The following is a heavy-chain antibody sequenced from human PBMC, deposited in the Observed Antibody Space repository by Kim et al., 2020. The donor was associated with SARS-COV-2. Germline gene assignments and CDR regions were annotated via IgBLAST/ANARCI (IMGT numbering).Heavy chain of an antibody. J-gene: IGHJ4*02. CDR1: GFTFSSYA. CDR2: ISYDGSNK. D-gene: IGHD3-10*01. V-gene: IGHV3-30*04. Sequence: GGSLRLSCAASGFTFSSYAMHWVRQAPGKGLEWVAVISYDGSNKYYADSVKGRFTISRDNSKNTLYLQMNSLRAEDTAVYYCARESCCYGSGSYYMPVDYWGQGTLVTVSS. CDR3: ARESCCYGSGSYYMPVDY.